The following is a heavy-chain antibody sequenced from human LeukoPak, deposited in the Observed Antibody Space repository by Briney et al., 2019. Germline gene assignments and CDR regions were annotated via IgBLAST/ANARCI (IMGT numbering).Heavy chain of an antibody. CDR3: ARDYYDSSGYYYFDY. V-gene: IGHV4-34*01. CDR1: GGSFSGYY. Sequence: SETLSLTCAVYGGSFSGYYWSWIRQPPGKGLEWIGEINHSGSTNYNPSLKSRVTISVDTSKNQFSLKLSSVTAADTAVYYCARDYYDSSGYYYFDYWGQGTLVTVSS. D-gene: IGHD3-22*01. CDR2: INHSGST. J-gene: IGHJ4*02.